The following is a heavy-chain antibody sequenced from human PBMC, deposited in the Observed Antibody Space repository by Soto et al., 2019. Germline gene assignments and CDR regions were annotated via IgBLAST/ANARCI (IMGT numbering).Heavy chain of an antibody. V-gene: IGHV4-4*07. D-gene: IGHD4-17*01. CDR1: GGSISNYY. CDR2: MYTSGST. J-gene: IGHJ6*02. CDR3: ARDGYSDTYYHSQTLDV. Sequence: SEAQSLTCTVSGGSISNYYWTWIRQPAWKGLEWIGRMYTSGSTNYNPSLKSRVAMSVDTSKNQFSLKLRSVNAAATAVYYCARDGYSDTYYHSQTLDVWGPGTT.